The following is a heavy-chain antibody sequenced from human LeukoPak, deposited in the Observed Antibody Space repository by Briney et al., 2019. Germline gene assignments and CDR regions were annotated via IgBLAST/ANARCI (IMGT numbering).Heavy chain of an antibody. J-gene: IGHJ4*02. D-gene: IGHD5-18*01. V-gene: IGHV4-59*01. CDR2: IYYGGST. CDR3: AMSGYSYGFPLGY. CDR1: GGSISSYY. Sequence: PSETLSLTCTVSGGSISSYYWSWIRQPPGKGLEWIGYIYYGGSTNYNPSLKSRVTISVSTSKNQFSLKLSSVTAADTAVYYCAMSGYSYGFPLGYWGQGTLVTVSS.